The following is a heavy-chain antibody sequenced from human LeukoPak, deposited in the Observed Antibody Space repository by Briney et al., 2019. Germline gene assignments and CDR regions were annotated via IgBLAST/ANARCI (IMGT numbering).Heavy chain of an antibody. J-gene: IGHJ4*02. D-gene: IGHD3-22*01. CDR2: ISGSGGST. CDR3: AKDLTYYDSSGYLY. CDR1: GFTFSSYA. Sequence: GGSLRLSCAASGFTFSSYAMSWVRQAPGKGLEWVSAISGSGGSTYYADSVKGRFTISRDNSKNTLYLQMNSLRAEDTAVYYCAKDLTYYDSSGYLYWGQGTLVTVSS. V-gene: IGHV3-23*01.